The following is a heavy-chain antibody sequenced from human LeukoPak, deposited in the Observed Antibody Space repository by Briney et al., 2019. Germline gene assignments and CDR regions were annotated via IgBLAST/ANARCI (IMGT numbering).Heavy chain of an antibody. CDR1: GYTFTSYD. CDR3: ARDRGYGSGSYFDY. J-gene: IGHJ4*02. CDR2: IIPILGIA. Sequence: GASVKVSCKASGYTFTSYDVNWVRQATGQGLEWMGRIIPILGIANYAQKFQGRVTITTDESTSTAYMELSSLRSEDTAVYYCARDRGYGSGSYFDYWGQGTLVTVSS. D-gene: IGHD3-10*01. V-gene: IGHV1-69*04.